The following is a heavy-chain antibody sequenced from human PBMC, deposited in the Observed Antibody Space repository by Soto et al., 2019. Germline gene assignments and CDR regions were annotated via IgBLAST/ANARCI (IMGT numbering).Heavy chain of an antibody. D-gene: IGHD3-10*01. CDR3: ACGGVQSWFFDY. Sequence: EVQLVESGGGVVRPGGSLRLSCAASGFTFDDYDMTWVRQAPGKGLEWVSDINWNGGSIDYADSVKGGFSISSDNAKNSLYLEMIRLRGGSTALYHCACGGVQSWFFDYWGQGTLVTVSS. J-gene: IGHJ4*02. V-gene: IGHV3-20*01. CDR1: GFTFDDYD. CDR2: INWNGGSI.